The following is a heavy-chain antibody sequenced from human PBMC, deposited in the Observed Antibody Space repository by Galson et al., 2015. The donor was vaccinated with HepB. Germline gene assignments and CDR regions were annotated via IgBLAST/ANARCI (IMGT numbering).Heavy chain of an antibody. J-gene: IGHJ4*02. V-gene: IGHV3-33*01. CDR1: GFTFSSYG. CDR3: ARDLGSGLDY. D-gene: IGHD3-16*01. Sequence: SLRLSCAASGFTFSSYGMYWVRQAPGKGLEWVAVIWYDGSIEYYRDSVRGRFTVSRDNSRNTLYLQMSSLRAEDTAVYYCARDLGSGLDYWGQGTLVTVSS. CDR2: IWYDGSIE.